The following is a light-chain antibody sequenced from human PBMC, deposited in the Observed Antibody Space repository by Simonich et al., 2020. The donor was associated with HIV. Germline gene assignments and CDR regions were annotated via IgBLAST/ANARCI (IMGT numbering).Light chain of an antibody. V-gene: IGKV3D-20*01. CDR2: DAS. CDR3: QQYSSSVWT. CDR1: QRISSSF. J-gene: IGKJ1*01. Sequence: EIVLTPSPGTLSLSPGERATLSCRASQRISSSFLAWYQQKPGLAPRLLIYDASTRATGIPDRFSGSGSGTDYTLTISRLEPEDFAVYYCQQYSSSVWTFGQGTKVEIK.